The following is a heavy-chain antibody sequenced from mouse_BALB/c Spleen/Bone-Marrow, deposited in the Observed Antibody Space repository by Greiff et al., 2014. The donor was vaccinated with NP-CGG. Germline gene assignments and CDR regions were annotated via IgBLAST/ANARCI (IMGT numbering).Heavy chain of an antibody. CDR1: GFTFTDYY. J-gene: IGHJ1*01. V-gene: IGHV7-3*02. CDR3: ARDISWHFDV. Sequence: EVKVVESGGGLVQPGGSLRLSCATSGFTFTDYYMSWVRQPPGKALEWLGFIRNKANGYTTEYSASVKGRFTISRDNSQSILYLQMNTLRAEDSATYYCARDISWHFDVWGAGTTVTVSS. CDR2: IRNKANGYTT.